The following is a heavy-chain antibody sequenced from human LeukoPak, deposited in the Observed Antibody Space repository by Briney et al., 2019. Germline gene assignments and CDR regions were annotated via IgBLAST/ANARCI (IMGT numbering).Heavy chain of an antibody. V-gene: IGHV1-2*02. CDR1: GYTFTGYY. Sequence: ASVKVSCKASGYTFTGYYMHWVRQAPGQGLEWMGWINPNSGGTNYAQKFQGRVTMTRDTSISTAYMELGRLRSDDTAVYYCARETRTGQYVWWFDPWGQGTLVTVSS. D-gene: IGHD3/OR15-3a*01. CDR3: ARETRTGQYVWWFDP. J-gene: IGHJ5*02. CDR2: INPNSGGT.